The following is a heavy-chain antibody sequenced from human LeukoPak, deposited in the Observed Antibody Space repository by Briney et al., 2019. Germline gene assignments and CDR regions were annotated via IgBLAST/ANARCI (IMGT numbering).Heavy chain of an antibody. V-gene: IGHV4-59*01. CDR3: ARDGGSSTGGGFDY. J-gene: IGHJ4*02. CDR2: IYYSGST. D-gene: IGHD1-26*01. CDR1: GGSISSYY. Sequence: SETLSLTCTVSGGSISSYYWSWIRQPPGKGLEWIGYIYYSGSTNYNPSLKSRVTISVDTSKNQFSLKLSSMTAADTAVYYCARDGGSSTGGGFDYWGQGTLVTVSS.